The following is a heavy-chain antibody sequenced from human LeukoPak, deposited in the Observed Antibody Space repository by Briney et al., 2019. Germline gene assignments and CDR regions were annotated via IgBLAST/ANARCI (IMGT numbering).Heavy chain of an antibody. CDR3: AKDSGAGRYFDWVGAFDI. J-gene: IGHJ3*02. V-gene: IGHV3-9*01. Sequence: GGSLRLSCAAFGFTFDDYAMHWVRQAPGKGLEWVSGISWNSGSIGYADSVKGRFTISRDNAKNSLYLQMNSLRAEDTALYYCAKDSGAGRYFDWVGAFDIWGQGTMVTVSS. CDR2: ISWNSGSI. D-gene: IGHD3-9*01. CDR1: GFTFDDYA.